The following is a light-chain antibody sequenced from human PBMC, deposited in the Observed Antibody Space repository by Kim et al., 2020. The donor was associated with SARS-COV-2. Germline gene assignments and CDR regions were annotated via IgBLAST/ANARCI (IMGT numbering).Light chain of an antibody. V-gene: IGKV2-24*01. CDR2: KIS. CDR1: QSLVYSDRNTY. CDR3: MQAKQFPIS. Sequence: PASIDCRSSQSLVYSDRNTYLSWLQQRPGQPPRLLICKISNRLSGVPGRFSGSGAGTDFRLKISRVEAEEVGVYYCMQAKQFPISFGQGTRLELK. J-gene: IGKJ5*01.